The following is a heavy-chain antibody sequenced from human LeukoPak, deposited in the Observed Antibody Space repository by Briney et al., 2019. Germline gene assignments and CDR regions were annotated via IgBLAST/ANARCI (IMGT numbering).Heavy chain of an antibody. CDR1: GGSISSGNYY. CDR3: ARGTVVTPPFGWSDY. V-gene: IGHV4-61*02. J-gene: IGHJ4*02. D-gene: IGHD4-23*01. CDR2: IYTSGST. Sequence: PSETLSLTCTVSGGSISSGNYYWSWIRQPAGKGLEWIGRIYTSGSTNYNPSLKSRVTISVDTSKNQFSLKLSSVTAADTAVYYCARGTVVTPPFGWSDYWGQGTLVTVSS.